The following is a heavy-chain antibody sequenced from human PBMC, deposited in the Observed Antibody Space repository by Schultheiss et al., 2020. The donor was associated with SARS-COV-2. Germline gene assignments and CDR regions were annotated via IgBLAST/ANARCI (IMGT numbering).Heavy chain of an antibody. Sequence: SQTLSLTCSVSGYSISSGHHWGWIRQPPGKGLDPIGNIYFTGITKYNPSLKSRVTISIDTSKNQFSLKLGSVTAADTAVYFCARATRVESLFSVRGGSFDYWSRGGLVTVAS. CDR3: ARATRVESLFSVRGGSFDY. J-gene: IGHJ4*02. CDR2: IYFTGIT. CDR1: GYSISSGHH. D-gene: IGHD5-24*01. V-gene: IGHV4-38-2*02.